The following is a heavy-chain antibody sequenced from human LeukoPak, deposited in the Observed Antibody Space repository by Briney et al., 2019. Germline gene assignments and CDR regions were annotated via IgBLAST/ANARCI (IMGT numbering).Heavy chain of an antibody. V-gene: IGHV4-39*02. D-gene: IGHD6-19*01. CDR1: GGSISSSAYY. CDR2: IDYTGST. Sequence: SETLSLTCTVSGGSISSSAYYWAWIRQPPGKGLEWIGSIDYTGSTYYNPSLKSRVTISADTSKNQFSLKVNSVTAADAAVFYCARDKIGVPGPDFDYWGQGTLVTVSS. J-gene: IGHJ4*02. CDR3: ARDKIGVPGPDFDY.